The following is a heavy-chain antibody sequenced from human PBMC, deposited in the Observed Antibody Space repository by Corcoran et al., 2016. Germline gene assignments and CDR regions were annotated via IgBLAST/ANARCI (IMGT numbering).Heavy chain of an antibody. Sequence: EVQLVESGGDLVQPGGSLRLSCAASGFTFSDSAIHWVRQASGKGLKGVGRIRSRPNSYATAYAASLGGGFTISRDDSKNTAYLQMNNLKTEDTAVYYCTRGIWGYGMDVWGQGTTVTVSS. CDR1: GFTFSDSA. CDR2: IRSRPNSYAT. CDR3: TRGIWGYGMDV. D-gene: IGHD3-16*01. J-gene: IGHJ6*02. V-gene: IGHV3-73*02.